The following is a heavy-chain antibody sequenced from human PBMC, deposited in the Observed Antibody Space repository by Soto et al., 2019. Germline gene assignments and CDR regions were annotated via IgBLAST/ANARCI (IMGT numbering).Heavy chain of an antibody. CDR3: ARGDGGYYGMDV. Sequence: EVQLVESGGGLILPGGSLRLSCAASGYTFSSYSMNWVRQAPGKGLEWVSYISSSSTNMYYADSVKGRFTISRDNAKNSLYRQMNSLRAEETAVYYCARGDGGYYGMDVWGQGTTVTVSS. J-gene: IGHJ6*02. D-gene: IGHD3-16*01. V-gene: IGHV3-48*04. CDR2: ISSSSTNM. CDR1: GYTFSSYS.